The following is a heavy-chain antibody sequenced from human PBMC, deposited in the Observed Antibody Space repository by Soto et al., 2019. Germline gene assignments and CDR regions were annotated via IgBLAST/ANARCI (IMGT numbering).Heavy chain of an antibody. CDR3: ASRSSGWYFDY. D-gene: IGHD6-19*01. V-gene: IGHV3-23*01. CDR1: GFTFSSYA. CDR2: ISGSGGST. Sequence: GGSLRLSCAASGFTFSSYAMNWVRQAPGKGLEWVSVISGSGGSTYYADSVKGRFTISRDNSKNTLYLQMNSLRAEDTAVYYCASRSSGWYFDYWGQRTLVTVSS. J-gene: IGHJ4*02.